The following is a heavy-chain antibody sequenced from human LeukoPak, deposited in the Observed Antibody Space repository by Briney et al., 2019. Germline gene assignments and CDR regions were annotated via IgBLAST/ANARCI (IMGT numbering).Heavy chain of an antibody. CDR2: IYPGDSDT. D-gene: IGHD3-22*01. J-gene: IGHJ3*02. CDR3: ARPRDYYDSSGYCDAFDI. CDR1: GYSFTSYW. Sequence: GESLKISCKGSGYSFTSYWIGWVRQMPGKGLGWMGIIYPGDSDTRYSPSFQGQVTISADKSISTAYLQWSSLKASDTAMYYCARPRDYYDSSGYCDAFDIWGQGTMVTVSS. V-gene: IGHV5-51*01.